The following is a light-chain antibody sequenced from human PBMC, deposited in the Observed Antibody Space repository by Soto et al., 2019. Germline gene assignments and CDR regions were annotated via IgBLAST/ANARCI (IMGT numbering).Light chain of an antibody. J-gene: IGKJ1*01. Sequence: DIQMTQTPATLSAFAGDRVTVTCRASQSDSSWVAWYQEKPGRGPKLLIYDASTWQSGVPSRFIGSGSGTEFTLTIISLQPDDFATYYCQHYNTYSPGTFGQGTRVEVK. CDR3: QHYNTYSPGT. V-gene: IGKV1-5*01. CDR1: QSDSSW. CDR2: DAS.